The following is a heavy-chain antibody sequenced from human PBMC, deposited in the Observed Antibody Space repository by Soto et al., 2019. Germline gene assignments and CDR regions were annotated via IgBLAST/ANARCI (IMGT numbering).Heavy chain of an antibody. Sequence: PSETLSLTCAVSGDSISSYCCMWIRQPPGKGLESIGYLYYSRSANYNPSLKSRVTLSVNTSENQCSLRLRSVTAADTALYYCASLKDIRNGYFFDSWGRGSLVTVSS. D-gene: IGHD2-2*03. CDR3: ASLKDIRNGYFFDS. J-gene: IGHJ4*01. CDR2: LYYSRSA. V-gene: IGHV4-59*01. CDR1: GDSISSYC.